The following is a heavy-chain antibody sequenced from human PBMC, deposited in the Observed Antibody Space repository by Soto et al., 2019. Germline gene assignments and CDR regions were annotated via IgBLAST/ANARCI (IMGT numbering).Heavy chain of an antibody. V-gene: IGHV3-64D*08. CDR1: GFTFSSYA. Sequence: GGSLRLSCSASGFTFSSYAMHWVRQAPGKGLEYVSAISSNGGSTYYADSVKGRFTISRDNSKNTLYLQISSLRAEDTAVYYCVKVKPQLSSGYVPFDYWGQGTLVTVSS. CDR2: ISSNGGST. CDR3: VKVKPQLSSGYVPFDY. J-gene: IGHJ4*02. D-gene: IGHD3-22*01.